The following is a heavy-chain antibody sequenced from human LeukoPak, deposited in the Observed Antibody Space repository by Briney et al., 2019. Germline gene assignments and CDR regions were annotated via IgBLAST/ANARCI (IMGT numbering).Heavy chain of an antibody. CDR1: GFTVSSNY. D-gene: IGHD6-19*01. CDR2: IYSGGST. Sequence: PGGSLRLSCAASGFTVSSNYMSWGRQAPGKGLEWVSVIYSGGSTYYADSVKCRFTISRDNSKNTLYLQMNSLRAEDTAVYYCARDRGSGWYDGAFDIWGQGTMVTVSS. CDR3: ARDRGSGWYDGAFDI. V-gene: IGHV3-53*01. J-gene: IGHJ3*02.